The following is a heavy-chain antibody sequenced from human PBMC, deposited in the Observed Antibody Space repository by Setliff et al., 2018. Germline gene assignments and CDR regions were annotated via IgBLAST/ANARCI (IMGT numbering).Heavy chain of an antibody. V-gene: IGHV4-34*01. CDR3: ARHASPYSSGWYSMAAWFDP. CDR2: INHSGST. CDR1: GGSFSGYY. D-gene: IGHD6-19*01. J-gene: IGHJ5*02. Sequence: SETLSLTCAVYGGSFSGYYWSWIRQPPGKGLEWIGEINHSGSTYYNPSLKSRVTISVDTSKNQFSLKLSSVTAADTAVYHCARHASPYSSGWYSMAAWFDPGAREPWSPSPQ.